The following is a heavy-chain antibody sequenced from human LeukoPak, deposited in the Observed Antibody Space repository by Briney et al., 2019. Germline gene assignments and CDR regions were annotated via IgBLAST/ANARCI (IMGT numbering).Heavy chain of an antibody. CDR2: ISGSGGST. J-gene: IGHJ4*02. V-gene: IGHV3-23*01. CDR1: GFTFSSSA. D-gene: IGHD3-10*01. CDR3: AKDSGGELFFDY. Sequence: PGGSLRLSCAASGFTFSSSAMSWVRQAPGKGLEWVSAISGSGGSTYYADSVKGRFTISRDNSKNTLYLQMNSLRAEDTAVYYCAKDSGGELFFDYWGQGTLVTVSS.